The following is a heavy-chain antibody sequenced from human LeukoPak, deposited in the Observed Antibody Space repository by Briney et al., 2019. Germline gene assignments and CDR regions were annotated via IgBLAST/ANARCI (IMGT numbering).Heavy chain of an antibody. CDR2: IYYSGST. CDR3: AREASPYYYYYMDV. V-gene: IGHV4-59*01. CDR1: GGSISSYY. Sequence: SETLSLTCTVSGGSISSYYWSWIRQPPGKGLEWIGYIYYSGSTNYNPSLKSRVTISVDTSKNQFSLKLSSVTAADTAVYYCAREASPYYYYYMDVWGKGTTVTVSS. J-gene: IGHJ6*03.